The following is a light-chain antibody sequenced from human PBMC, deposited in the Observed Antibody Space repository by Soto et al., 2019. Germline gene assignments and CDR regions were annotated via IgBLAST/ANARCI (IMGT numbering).Light chain of an antibody. CDR1: QDVSIW. CDR3: LQAKSFPRT. CDR2: GAS. Sequence: DIQMTQSPSSXSASVGDKVTITCRASQDVSIWLAWFQQKPGEAPKLLIYGASSLQSGVPSRFSGTGSGTDFTLTLNSLQPEDFATYYCLQAKSFPRTFGGGTKVDIK. V-gene: IGKV1-12*01. J-gene: IGKJ4*01.